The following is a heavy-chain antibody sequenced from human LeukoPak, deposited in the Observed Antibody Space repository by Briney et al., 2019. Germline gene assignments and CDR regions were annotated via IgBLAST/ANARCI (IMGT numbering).Heavy chain of an antibody. V-gene: IGHV4-61*02. Sequence: PSETLSLTCTVSGGSISSGSYYWSWIRQPAGKGLEWIGRIYTSGSTNYNPSLKSRVTISVDTSKNQFSLKLSSVTAADTAVYYCARDGRYGKWFDPWGQGTLVTVSS. CDR2: IYTSGST. D-gene: IGHD1-26*01. CDR1: GGSISSGSYY. CDR3: ARDGRYGKWFDP. J-gene: IGHJ5*02.